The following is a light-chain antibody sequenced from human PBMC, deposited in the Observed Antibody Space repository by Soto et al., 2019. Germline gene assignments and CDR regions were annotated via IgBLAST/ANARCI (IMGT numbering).Light chain of an antibody. CDR3: SSYTSSSTLYV. Sequence: QSVLTQPASVSGSPGQSSTISCTGTSSDVGGYNYVSWYQQHPGKAPKLIIYEVSNRPSGVSNRFSGCKSGDTASLTISGLHAEDEADYYCSSYTSSSTLYVFGTGTKFTVL. V-gene: IGLV2-14*01. CDR2: EVS. CDR1: SSDVGGYNY. J-gene: IGLJ1*01.